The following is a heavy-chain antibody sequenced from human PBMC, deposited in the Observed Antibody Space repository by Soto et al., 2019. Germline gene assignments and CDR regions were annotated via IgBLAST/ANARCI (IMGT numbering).Heavy chain of an antibody. D-gene: IGHD5-12*01. J-gene: IGHJ4*02. V-gene: IGHV3-30*14. Sequence: GGSLRLSCAASGFTFSSFVMHWVRQAPGKGLEWVAALSYDGSNKNYADSVKGRFTISRDNSKNTLYLQMSSLRPEDTAVYYYARLLIVATEGDYWGQGTLVTVSS. CDR3: ARLLIVATEGDY. CDR2: LSYDGSNK. CDR1: GFTFSSFV.